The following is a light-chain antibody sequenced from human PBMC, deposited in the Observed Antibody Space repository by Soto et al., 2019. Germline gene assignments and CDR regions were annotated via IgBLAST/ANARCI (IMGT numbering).Light chain of an antibody. Sequence: QSVLTQPPSVSAAPGQKVTISCSGSSSNIGNNYVSWYQQLPGTAPKLLIYDNNKRPSGIPDRFSGSKSGTSATLVITGLQTGDEADYYCGTWDSSRSAAVFGGGTQLTVL. CDR2: DNN. V-gene: IGLV1-51*01. CDR1: SSNIGNNY. CDR3: GTWDSSRSAAV. J-gene: IGLJ7*01.